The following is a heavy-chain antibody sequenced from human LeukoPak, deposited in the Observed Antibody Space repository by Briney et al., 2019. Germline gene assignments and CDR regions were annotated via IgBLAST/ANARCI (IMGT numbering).Heavy chain of an antibody. V-gene: IGHV3-23*01. CDR3: ASTKQWTHDAFDI. D-gene: IGHD6-19*01. CDR1: GFTFSSYA. Sequence: GGSLRLSCAASGFTFSSYAMSWVRQAPGKGLEWVSAISGSGGSTYYADSVKGRFTISRDNSKNTLYLQMNNLRAEDTAVYYCASTKQWTHDAFDIWGQGTMVTVSS. J-gene: IGHJ3*02. CDR2: ISGSGGST.